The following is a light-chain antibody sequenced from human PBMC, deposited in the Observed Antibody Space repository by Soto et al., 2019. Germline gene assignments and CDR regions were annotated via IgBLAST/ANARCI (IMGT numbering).Light chain of an antibody. CDR1: GSDVGDSSH. CDR2: EVS. V-gene: IGLV2-11*01. Sequence: QSVLTQPRSVSGSPGQSVTISCTATGSDVGDSSHVSWYQLHPGKAPKLMIYEVSKRPSGVSSRFSASKSGNTASLTISGVQAEDEADYYCCSYAGTTTWVFGGGTKVTVL. J-gene: IGLJ3*02. CDR3: CSYAGTTTWV.